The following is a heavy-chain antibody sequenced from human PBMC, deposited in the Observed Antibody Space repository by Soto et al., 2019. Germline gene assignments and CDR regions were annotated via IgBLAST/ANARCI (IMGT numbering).Heavy chain of an antibody. D-gene: IGHD2-21*01. J-gene: IGHJ1*01. Sequence: QVHLVQSGAEVKKPGSSVKVSCKTSGGTISTYVINWVRQAPGQGLEWMGRIIPALGAADYAQKFQDRLTXXXXXXXXXXXXXXXXXXXXXXXXXXCXRGGXQXXXXXXWGQXTLV. V-gene: IGHV1-69*08. CDR2: IIPALGAA. CDR1: GGTISTYV. CDR3: XRGGXQXXXXXX.